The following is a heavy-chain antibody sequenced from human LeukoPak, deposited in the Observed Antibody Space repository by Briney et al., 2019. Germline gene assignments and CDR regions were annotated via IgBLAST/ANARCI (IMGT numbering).Heavy chain of an antibody. D-gene: IGHD5-18*01. CDR3: AKDPDTAMGLVDY. CDR1: GFTFSSYW. Sequence: GGSLRLSCEASGFTFSSYWMSWVRQAPGKGLEWVAVISYDGSNKYYADSVKGRFTISRDNSKNTLYLQMNSLRAEDTAVYYCAKDPDTAMGLVDYWGQGTLVTVSS. CDR2: ISYDGSNK. J-gene: IGHJ4*02. V-gene: IGHV3-30*18.